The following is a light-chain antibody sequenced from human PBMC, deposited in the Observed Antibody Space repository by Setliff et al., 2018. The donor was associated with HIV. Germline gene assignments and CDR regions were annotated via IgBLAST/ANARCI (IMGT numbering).Light chain of an antibody. Sequence: QSVLTQPASVSGSPGQSITISCTGTSSDLGSYHLVSWYQHHPGKAPKLMIYEGSQRPSGVSTRFSGSTSGDTASLTIAGLQAEDEADYYCCSHVAGSHYVFGTGTKVTVL. CDR3: CSHVAGSHYV. J-gene: IGLJ1*01. V-gene: IGLV2-23*01. CDR2: EGS. CDR1: SSDLGSYHL.